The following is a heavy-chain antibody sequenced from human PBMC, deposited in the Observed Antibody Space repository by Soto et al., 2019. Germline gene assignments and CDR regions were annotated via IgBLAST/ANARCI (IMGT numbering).Heavy chain of an antibody. D-gene: IGHD3-22*01. V-gene: IGHV3-7*03. CDR1: GFMFGTYW. CDR2: IKHDGNEK. CDR3: AKSRYSDSSGDFYDY. J-gene: IGHJ4*02. Sequence: GGSLRLSCAATGFMFGTYWMSWVRQAPGKGLEWVANIKHDGNEKYYADSVKGRFTISRDNPNNTLFLQMNSLRAEDTAVYYCAKSRYSDSSGDFYDYWGQGALVTVSS.